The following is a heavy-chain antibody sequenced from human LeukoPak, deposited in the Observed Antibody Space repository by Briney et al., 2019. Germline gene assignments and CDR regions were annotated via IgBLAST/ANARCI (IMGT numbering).Heavy chain of an antibody. Sequence: GGSLRLSCAGSGFTFSSYWMSWVRQAPGKGLEWVANINQDGSEKYYVDSLKGRFTISRDNSKNSLYLQMNSLRAEDSAVYYCARDGTLAYGGNDYWGQGTLVTVSS. V-gene: IGHV3-7*01. CDR1: GFTFSSYW. CDR3: ARDGTLAYGGNDY. J-gene: IGHJ4*02. CDR2: INQDGSEK. D-gene: IGHD3-16*01.